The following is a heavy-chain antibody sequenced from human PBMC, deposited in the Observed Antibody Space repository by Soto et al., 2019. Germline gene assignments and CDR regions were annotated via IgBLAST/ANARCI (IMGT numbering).Heavy chain of an antibody. CDR3: AKDDWASTVTGGYYYYMDV. D-gene: IGHD4-17*01. J-gene: IGHJ6*03. CDR2: ISYDGSNK. CDR1: GFTISSYG. V-gene: IGHV3-30*18. Sequence: TGGSLRLSCAVSGFTISSYGMYRVSQAPGKGLEWVAVISYDGSNKYYADSVKGRFTISRDNSKNTLYLQMNSLRAEDTAVYYCAKDDWASTVTGGYYYYMDVWGKGTTVTVSS.